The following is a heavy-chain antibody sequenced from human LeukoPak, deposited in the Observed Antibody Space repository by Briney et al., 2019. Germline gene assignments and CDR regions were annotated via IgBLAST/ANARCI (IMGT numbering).Heavy chain of an antibody. CDR3: ARDVTENEQQLLHWGFRSPNWFDP. J-gene: IGHJ5*02. Sequence: SETLSLTCTVSGGSISSSSYYWGWIRQPPGKGLEWIGSIYYSGSTYYKLSLKSQVTISVDTSKNQFSLKLRSVTAADTAVYYCARDVTENEQQLLHWGFRSPNWFDPWGQGTLVTVSS. CDR1: GGSISSSSYY. V-gene: IGHV4-39*07. D-gene: IGHD6-13*01. CDR2: IYYSGST.